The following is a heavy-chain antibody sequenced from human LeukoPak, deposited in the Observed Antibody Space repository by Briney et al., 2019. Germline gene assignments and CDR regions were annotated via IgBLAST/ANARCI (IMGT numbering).Heavy chain of an antibody. CDR1: GGAICSYY. Sequence: PSVTLSLTCTVSGGAICSYYWMWLRQPPGKGREWFGYIYYSGSTNYHTSLMSRVTISDDTAQSQFSLSMSPATAADTAVYFGGRDGLYDSSGYYIHLWGQGTLVIVS. J-gene: IGHJ5*02. D-gene: IGHD3-22*01. CDR3: GRDGLYDSSGYYIHL. V-gene: IGHV4-59*01. CDR2: IYYSGST.